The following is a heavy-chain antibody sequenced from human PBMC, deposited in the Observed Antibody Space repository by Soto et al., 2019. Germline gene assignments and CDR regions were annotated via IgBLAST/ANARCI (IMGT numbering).Heavy chain of an antibody. CDR2: INPNSGGT. J-gene: IGHJ6*02. CDR3: ERVALGYCSSARCYTTYYYYGMDG. CDR1: GYTFTGYY. Sequence: GASVKVSCKASGYTFTGYYMHWVRQAPGQGLEWMGWINPNSGGTNYAQKFQGRVTMTRDTSISTAYMELSRLRSDDTAVYYCERVALGYCSSARCYTTYYYYGMDGWGQGTTVTVAS. D-gene: IGHD2-2*02. V-gene: IGHV1-2*02.